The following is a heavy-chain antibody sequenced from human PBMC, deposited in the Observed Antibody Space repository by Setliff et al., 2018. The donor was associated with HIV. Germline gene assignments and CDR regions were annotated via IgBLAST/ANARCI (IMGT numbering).Heavy chain of an antibody. CDR1: GGTLNINA. V-gene: IGHV1-69*13. CDR2: IIPLFGTA. J-gene: IGHJ6*03. Sequence: SVKVSCKASGGTLNINAVTWVRQAPGQGLEWVGAIIPLFGTANYAQKFQGRVTITADDSTSTVYMEVRSLRSADTAVYYCSKVSEHRTSSGSFYYCMDVWGEGTTVTVSS. CDR3: SKVSEHRTSSGSFYYCMDV. D-gene: IGHD6-6*01.